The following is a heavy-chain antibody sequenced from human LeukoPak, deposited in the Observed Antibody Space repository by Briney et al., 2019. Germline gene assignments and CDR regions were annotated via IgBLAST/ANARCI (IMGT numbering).Heavy chain of an antibody. D-gene: IGHD2-2*01. CDR1: GGTFSSYA. J-gene: IGHJ6*03. CDR3: ARVCGPYQLDYYYMDV. CDR2: MNPNSGNT. Sequence: ASVKVSCKASGGTFSSYAINWVRQATGQGLEWMGWMNPNSGNTGYAQKFQGRVTITRNTSISTAYMELSSLRSEDTAVYYCARVCGPYQLDYYYMDVWGKGITVTVSS. V-gene: IGHV1-8*03.